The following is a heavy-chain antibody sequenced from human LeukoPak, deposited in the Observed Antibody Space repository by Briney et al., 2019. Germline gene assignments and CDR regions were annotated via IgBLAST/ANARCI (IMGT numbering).Heavy chain of an antibody. D-gene: IGHD4-23*01. CDR1: GFIFSSYW. J-gene: IGHJ4*02. CDR2: INSDGSST. Sequence: GGSLRLSCAASGFIFSSYWMHWVRQAPGKGLVWVSRINSDGSSTSYADSVKGRFTISRDNAENTLYLQMNSLRAEDTAVYYCARGDYGGNSRWVDYWGQGTLVAVSS. V-gene: IGHV3-74*01. CDR3: ARGDYGGNSRWVDY.